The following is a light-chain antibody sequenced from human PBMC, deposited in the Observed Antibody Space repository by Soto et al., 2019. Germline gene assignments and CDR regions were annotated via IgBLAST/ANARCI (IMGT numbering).Light chain of an antibody. CDR2: DVT. V-gene: IGLV2-23*02. CDR1: SSDIGKYNL. J-gene: IGLJ1*01. Sequence: QSALTQPASVSGSPGQSITISCTGTSSDIGKYNLVSWYQHHPGKATKLIISDVTQWPSGASNRFSGSKSGNTASLTIFGLQPADEADYYCSSYAGSTTFYVFGTGTKLTVL. CDR3: SSYAGSTTFYV.